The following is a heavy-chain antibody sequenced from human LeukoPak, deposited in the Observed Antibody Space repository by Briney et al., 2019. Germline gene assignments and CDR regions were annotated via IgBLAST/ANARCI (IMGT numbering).Heavy chain of an antibody. J-gene: IGHJ4*02. D-gene: IGHD4-17*01. Sequence: GASVKVSCKASGYTFTSYGISWVRQAPGQGLEWMGWISAYNGNTNYAQKLQGRVTMTTDTSTSTAYMELRSLRSDDTAVYYCASHGDYAESLGPNYDYWGQGTLVTVSS. CDR2: ISAYNGNT. CDR3: ASHGDYAESLGPNYDY. CDR1: GYTFTSYG. V-gene: IGHV1-18*01.